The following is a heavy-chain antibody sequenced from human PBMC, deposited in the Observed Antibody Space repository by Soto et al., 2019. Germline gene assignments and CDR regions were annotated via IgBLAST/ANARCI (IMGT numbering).Heavy chain of an antibody. D-gene: IGHD2-15*01. CDR3: ARDVVRSTVGDC. J-gene: IGHJ4*02. V-gene: IGHV1-69*01. CDR2: IIPIFTRT. CDR1: GGTFSTSS. Sequence: QLQLVQSGTELKEPGSSVKVSCKASGGTFSTSSFVWVRQGPGQGLEWMGGIIPIFTRTNFAQKFQGRVTFSADESTRTTYMEMRSLTSEDTAIYYCARDVVRSTVGDCWGQGTLVTVSS.